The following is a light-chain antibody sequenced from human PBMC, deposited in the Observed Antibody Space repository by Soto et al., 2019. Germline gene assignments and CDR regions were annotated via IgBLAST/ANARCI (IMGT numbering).Light chain of an antibody. Sequence: DIQMTQSPSSLSASVGDRVTITCRASQTISNYLNWYQQKPGKAPKLLIYGASSLQRGVPSRFSGSGSGTDFTLTIGSLQPEDFATYYCQQYNSYPLTFGGGTKVEIK. V-gene: IGKV1-39*01. CDR2: GAS. CDR1: QTISNY. J-gene: IGKJ4*01. CDR3: QQYNSYPLT.